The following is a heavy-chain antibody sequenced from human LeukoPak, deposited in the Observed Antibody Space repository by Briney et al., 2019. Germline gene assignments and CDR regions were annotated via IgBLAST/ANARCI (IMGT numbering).Heavy chain of an antibody. J-gene: IGHJ6*03. CDR1: GFTFSSYA. CDR2: ISGSGGST. Sequence: GGSLRLSCAAYGFTFSSYAMSWVRQAPGKGLEWVSAISGSGGSTYYADSVKGRFTISRDNSKNALYLQMNSLRAEDTAVYYCAKDGGTYYYYYMDVWGKGTTVTVSS. CDR3: AKDGGTYYYYYMDV. V-gene: IGHV3-23*01. D-gene: IGHD3-16*01.